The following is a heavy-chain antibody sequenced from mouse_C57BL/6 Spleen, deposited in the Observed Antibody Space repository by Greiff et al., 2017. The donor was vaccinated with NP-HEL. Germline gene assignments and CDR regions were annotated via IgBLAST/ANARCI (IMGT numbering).Heavy chain of an antibody. J-gene: IGHJ4*01. D-gene: IGHD1-1*01. CDR1: GYTFTSYW. Sequence: QVQLQQPGAELVMPGASVKLSCKASGYTFTSYWMHWVKQRPGQGLEWIGEIDPSDSYTNYNQKFKGKSTLTVDKSSSTAYMQLSSLTSEDSAVYYCARRETTVVATNAMDYWGQGTSVTVSS. V-gene: IGHV1-69*01. CDR3: ARRETTVVATNAMDY. CDR2: IDPSDSYT.